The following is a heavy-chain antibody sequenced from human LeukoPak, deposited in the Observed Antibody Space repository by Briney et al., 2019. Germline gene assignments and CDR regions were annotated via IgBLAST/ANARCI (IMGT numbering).Heavy chain of an antibody. Sequence: GGSLRLSCAASGFPFSTYSMNWVRQAPGKGLEGVSSISSSSSYIYSADSLKGRFTISRDNAKNSLYLQMNSLRAEDTAVYYCARASRINMVRGVMGGHLDYWGQGTLVTVSS. CDR2: ISSSSSYI. CDR3: ARASRINMVRGVMGGHLDY. V-gene: IGHV3-21*01. J-gene: IGHJ4*02. D-gene: IGHD3-10*01. CDR1: GFPFSTYS.